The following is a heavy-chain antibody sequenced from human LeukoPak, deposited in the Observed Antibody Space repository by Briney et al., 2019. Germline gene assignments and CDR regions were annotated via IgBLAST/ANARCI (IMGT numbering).Heavy chain of an antibody. CDR3: ARDYYDSSGYAHDY. V-gene: IGHV3-23*01. D-gene: IGHD3-22*01. CDR1: GFTFSSYA. Sequence: PGGSLRLSCAASGFTFSSYAMSWVRRAPGKGLEWVSAISGSGGSTYYADSVKGRFTISRDNSKNTLYLQMSSLRAEDTAVYYCARDYYDSSGYAHDYWGQGTLVTVSS. J-gene: IGHJ4*02. CDR2: ISGSGGST.